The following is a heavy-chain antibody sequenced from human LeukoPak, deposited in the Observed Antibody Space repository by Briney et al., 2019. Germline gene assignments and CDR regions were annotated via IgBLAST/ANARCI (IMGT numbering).Heavy chain of an antibody. J-gene: IGHJ4*02. Sequence: ASVKVTCKASGYTFASYDINWVRQATGQGLEWMGWMNPNSGNTGYAQKFQGRVTMTRNTSISTAYMELSSLRSEDTAVYYCASSISGIAVAGYCGQGTLVTVSS. V-gene: IGHV1-8*01. D-gene: IGHD6-19*01. CDR1: GYTFASYD. CDR2: MNPNSGNT. CDR3: ASSISGIAVAGY.